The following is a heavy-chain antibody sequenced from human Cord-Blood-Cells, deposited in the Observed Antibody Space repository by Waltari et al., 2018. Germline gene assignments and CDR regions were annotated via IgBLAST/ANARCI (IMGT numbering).Heavy chain of an antibody. Sequence: FTSYWIGWVRQMPGKGLEWMGIIYPGDSDTRYSPSFQGQVTISADKSISTAYLQWSSLKASDTAMYYCASTRSADTAIFDYWGQGTLVTVSS. V-gene: IGHV5-51*01. CDR3: ASTRSADTAIFDY. D-gene: IGHD5-18*01. J-gene: IGHJ4*02. CDR2: IYPGDSDT. CDR1: FTSYW.